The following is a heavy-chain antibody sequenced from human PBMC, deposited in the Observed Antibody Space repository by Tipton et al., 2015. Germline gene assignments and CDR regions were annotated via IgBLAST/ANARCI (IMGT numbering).Heavy chain of an antibody. J-gene: IGHJ4*02. CDR2: ISHSGNT. Sequence: TLSLTCAVSAYSISSDYYWGWIRQHPGKGLEWIGSISHSGNTYYNQSLKSRVTMSPDTSKNHFSLKLTSVTAADTAVYYCACQDYDSLTRDYQTVDYWGQGTLVTVSS. CDR3: ACQDYDSLTRDYQTVDY. CDR1: AYSISSDYY. D-gene: IGHD3-9*01. V-gene: IGHV4-38-2*01.